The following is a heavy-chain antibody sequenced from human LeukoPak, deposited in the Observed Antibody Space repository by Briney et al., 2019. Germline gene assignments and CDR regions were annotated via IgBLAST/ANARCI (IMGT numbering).Heavy chain of an antibody. D-gene: IGHD1-26*01. CDR3: VRDGANWEEPNDAFDT. J-gene: IGHJ3*02. CDR2: LYTTGTT. V-gene: IGHV4-4*07. CDR1: GASITSCY. Sequence: KPSETLPLTCAVSGASITSCYWSWVRQSAGKGLEWIGRLYTTGTTNYNPSLKSRVIMSGDSSKNQLSLTLTSVTAADTAVYYCVRDGANWEEPNDAFDTWGQGTLVTVSS.